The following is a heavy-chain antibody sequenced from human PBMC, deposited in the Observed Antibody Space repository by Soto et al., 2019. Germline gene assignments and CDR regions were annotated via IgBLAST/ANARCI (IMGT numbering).Heavy chain of an antibody. CDR1: GLSLSTSGMC. Sequence: SGPTLVNPTQTLTLTCTFSGLSLSTSGMCVSWIRQPPGKALEWLALIDWDDDKYYSTSLETRLTISKDTSKNQVVLTMTNMDPVDTATYYCARVSRQLDGAIFDYWGQGTLVTVSS. D-gene: IGHD6-13*01. CDR2: IDWDDDK. V-gene: IGHV2-70*01. J-gene: IGHJ4*02. CDR3: ARVSRQLDGAIFDY.